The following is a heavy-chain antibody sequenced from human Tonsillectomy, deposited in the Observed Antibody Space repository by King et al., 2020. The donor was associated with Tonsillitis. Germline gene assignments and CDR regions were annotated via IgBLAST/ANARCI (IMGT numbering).Heavy chain of an antibody. CDR2: ISSSGSTI. D-gene: IGHD2-8*01. CDR1: GFTFSDYY. Sequence: VQLVESGGGLVKPGGSLRLSCAASGFTFSDYYMSWIRQAPGKGLEWVSYISSSGSTIYYAVSVKGRFTISRDNAKNSLYLQMNSLRAEDTAVYYCARVLMVYAIPVNGAFDIWGQGTMVTVSS. V-gene: IGHV3-11*01. J-gene: IGHJ3*02. CDR3: ARVLMVYAIPVNGAFDI.